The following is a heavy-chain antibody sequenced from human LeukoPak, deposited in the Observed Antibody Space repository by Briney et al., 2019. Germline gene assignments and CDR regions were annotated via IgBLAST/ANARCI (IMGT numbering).Heavy chain of an antibody. CDR3: TRGSIAYYYMDV. CDR2: IYSSGST. V-gene: IGHV4-61*02. D-gene: IGHD3-22*01. CDR1: GGSISSGSYY. Sequence: NSSETLSLTCTVSGGSISSGSYYWSWIRQPAGKGLEWIGRIYSSGSTNYNPSLKSRVTISVDTSKNQFSLKLSSVTAADTAVYYCTRGSIAYYYMDVWGKGTTVTISS. J-gene: IGHJ6*03.